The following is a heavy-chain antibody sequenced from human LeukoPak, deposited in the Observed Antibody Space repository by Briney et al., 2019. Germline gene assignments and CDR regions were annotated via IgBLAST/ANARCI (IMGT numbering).Heavy chain of an antibody. Sequence: PSETLSLTCTVSGGSISSYYWSWIRQPPGKGLEWIGYIYYSGSTNYNPSLKSRVTISVDTSKNQFSLKLSSVTAADTAVYYCARGLVAARRRAYYFDYWGQGTLVTVSS. V-gene: IGHV4-59*01. CDR3: ARGLVAARRRAYYFDY. CDR2: IYYSGST. CDR1: GGSISSYY. D-gene: IGHD6-6*01. J-gene: IGHJ4*02.